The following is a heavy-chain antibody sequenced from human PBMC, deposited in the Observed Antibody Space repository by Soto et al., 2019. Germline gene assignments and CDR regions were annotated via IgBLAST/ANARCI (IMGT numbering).Heavy chain of an antibody. CDR2: INADYGNT. D-gene: IGHD5-18*01. CDR3: ARCIQGDYYYGMDV. CDR1: GYTFYSHS. Sequence: QAQLVQSGAEVKKPGASVKVSCKASGYTFYSHSISWVRQAPGQGLEWMGRINADYGNTQYAEKVRGRVTMTTDTSTTTVYMEMTNLRSDDPAVYYCARCIQGDYYYGMDVWCQGTTVTVSS. J-gene: IGHJ6*02. V-gene: IGHV1-18*01.